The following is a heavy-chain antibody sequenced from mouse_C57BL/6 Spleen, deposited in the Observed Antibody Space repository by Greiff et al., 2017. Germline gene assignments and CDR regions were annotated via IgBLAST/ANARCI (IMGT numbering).Heavy chain of an antibody. V-gene: IGHV14-2*01. CDR3: AFITTVGRDFDY. J-gene: IGHJ2*01. CDR2: IDPEDGET. D-gene: IGHD1-1*01. CDR1: GFNIKDYY. Sequence: VQLQQSGAELVKPGASVKLSCTASGFNIKDYYMPWVKQRTEQGLEWIGRIDPEDGETKYAPKFQGKATITADTSSNTAYLQLSSLTSEDTAVYYCAFITTVGRDFDYWGQGTTLTVSS.